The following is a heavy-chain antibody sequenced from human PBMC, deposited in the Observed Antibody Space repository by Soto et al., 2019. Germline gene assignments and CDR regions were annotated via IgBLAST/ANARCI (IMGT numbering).Heavy chain of an antibody. CDR2: ISGSGGST. V-gene: IGHV3-23*01. CDR3: AKVGGYSSSWSGGEFDY. J-gene: IGHJ4*02. CDR1: GFTFSSYA. D-gene: IGHD6-13*01. Sequence: EVQLLESGGGLVQPGGSLRLSCAASGFTFSSYAMSWVRQAPGKGLEWVSAISGSGGSTYYADSVKGGFTISRDNPKDALYLQMTSLRAEDTAVYYCAKVGGYSSSWSGGEFDYWGQGTLVTVSS.